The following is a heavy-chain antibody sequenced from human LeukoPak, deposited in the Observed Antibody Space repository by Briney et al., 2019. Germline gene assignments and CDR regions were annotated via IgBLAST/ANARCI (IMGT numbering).Heavy chain of an antibody. J-gene: IGHJ4*02. CDR2: ISGSGGST. CDR3: AKPKKYGSGYYDYFDY. CDR1: GFTFSSYA. Sequence: SGGSLRLSCAASGFTFSSYAMSWVRQAPGKGLEWVSAISGSGGSTYYAGSVKGRFTISRDNSKNTLYLQMNSLRAEDTAVYYCAKPKKYGSGYYDYFDYWGQGTLVTVSS. D-gene: IGHD3-22*01. V-gene: IGHV3-23*01.